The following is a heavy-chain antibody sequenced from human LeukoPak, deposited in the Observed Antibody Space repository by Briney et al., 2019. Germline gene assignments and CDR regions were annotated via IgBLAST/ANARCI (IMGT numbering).Heavy chain of an antibody. V-gene: IGHV4-34*01. Sequence: SETLSLTCAVYGGSFSGYYWSWIRQPPGKGLEWIGEINHSGSTNYNPSLKSRVTISVDTSKNQFSLKLSSVTAADTAVYYCARLWWELLGGFDYWGQGTLVTVSS. CDR1: GGSFSGYY. D-gene: IGHD1-26*01. CDR3: ARLWWELLGGFDY. CDR2: INHSGST. J-gene: IGHJ4*02.